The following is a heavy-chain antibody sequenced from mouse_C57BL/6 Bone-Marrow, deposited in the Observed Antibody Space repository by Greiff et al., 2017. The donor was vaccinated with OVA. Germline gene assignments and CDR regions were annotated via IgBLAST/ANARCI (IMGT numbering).Heavy chain of an antibody. J-gene: IGHJ4*01. Sequence: QVQLQQSGPELVKPGASVKISCKASGYAFSSSWMNWVKQRPGKGLEWIGRIYPGDGDTNYNGKFKGKATLTADKSSSTAYMQLRSLTSEDSAVYFCAREGSSNPYYYGSSYDYAMDYWGQGTSVTVSS. V-gene: IGHV1-82*01. CDR1: GYAFSSSW. CDR3: AREGSSNPYYYGSSYDYAMDY. CDR2: IYPGDGDT. D-gene: IGHD1-1*01.